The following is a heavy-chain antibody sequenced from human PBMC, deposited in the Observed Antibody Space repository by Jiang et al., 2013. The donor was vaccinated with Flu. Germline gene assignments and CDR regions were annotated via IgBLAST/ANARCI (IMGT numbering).Heavy chain of an antibody. V-gene: IGHV3-30*04. D-gene: IGHD2-15*01. CDR3: AREVFGYCSGGSCYGMDV. Sequence: CAASGFTFSSYAMHWVRQAPGKGLEWVAVISYDGSNKYYADSVKGRFTISRDNSKNTLYLQMNSLRAEDTAVYYCAREVFGYCSGGSCYGMDVWGQGTTVTVSS. CDR2: ISYDGSNK. CDR1: GFTFSSYA. J-gene: IGHJ6*02.